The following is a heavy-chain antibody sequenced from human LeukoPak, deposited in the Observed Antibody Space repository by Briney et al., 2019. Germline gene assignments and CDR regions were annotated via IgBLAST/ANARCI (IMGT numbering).Heavy chain of an antibody. J-gene: IGHJ4*02. D-gene: IGHD6-19*01. CDR3: AKDTSGSSGWYNFDY. V-gene: IGHV3-9*01. CDR1: GFTFDDYA. CDR2: ISWNSGSI. Sequence: GGSLRLSCAASGFTFDDYAMHWVRQAPGKGLEWVSGISWNSGSIGYADSVKGRFTISRDNAKNSLNLQMNSLRAEDTALYYCAKDTSGSSGWYNFDYWGQGTLVTVSS.